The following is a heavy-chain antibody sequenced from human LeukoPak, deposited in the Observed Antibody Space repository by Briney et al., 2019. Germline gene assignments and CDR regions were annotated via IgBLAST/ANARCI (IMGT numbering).Heavy chain of an antibody. CDR3: ARVGYDWVQPDY. D-gene: IGHD1-1*01. V-gene: IGHV3-20*04. CDR2: INWNGGSA. J-gene: IGHJ4*02. Sequence: GESLRLSCAASGFTFDDYGMSWVRQAPGKGLEWVSGINWNGGSAGYAESVKGRFTISRDNAKNSVYLQMNSLRVEDTALYFCARVGYDWVQPDYWGQGTLVTVSS. CDR1: GFTFDDYG.